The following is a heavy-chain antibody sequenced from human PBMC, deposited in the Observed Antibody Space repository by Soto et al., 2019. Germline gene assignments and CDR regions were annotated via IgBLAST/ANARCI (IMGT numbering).Heavy chain of an antibody. CDR3: AKDGESGEAYCSGGSCYPIDY. Sequence: LSLPCAASGFTFDDYAMHWVRQAPGKGLEWVSGISWNSGSIGYADSVKGRFTISRDNAKNSLYLQMNSLRAEDTALYYCAKDGESGEAYCSGGSCYPIDYWGQGTLVTVSS. J-gene: IGHJ4*02. V-gene: IGHV3-9*01. CDR1: GFTFDDYA. D-gene: IGHD2-15*01. CDR2: ISWNSGSI.